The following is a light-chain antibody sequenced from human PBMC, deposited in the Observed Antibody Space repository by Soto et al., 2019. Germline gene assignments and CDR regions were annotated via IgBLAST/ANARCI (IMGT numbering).Light chain of an antibody. CDR1: QNVASY. J-gene: IGKJ4*01. V-gene: IGKV1-39*01. CDR2: ATS. Sequence: SLSASFGYKFTITFRASQNVASYLNWYQQKLGTAPKVLIYATSTLKTGVPSRFSGSGSGTEFILTITMRQAEDFIPYCSQENSILRLPVAGGTKVDI. CDR3: QENSILRLP.